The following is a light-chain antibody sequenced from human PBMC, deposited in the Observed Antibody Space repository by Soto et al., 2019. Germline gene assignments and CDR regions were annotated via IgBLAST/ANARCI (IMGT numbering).Light chain of an antibody. Sequence: DIQMTQSPSSLSAFVGDRVTITCRASQSISGYLNWYQQKPGKAPKLLIFATSSLQSGVPSRFSGSGSGTDFTLTISSLQREDFAIYYCQQSYSTPITFGQGTRLEIK. CDR3: QQSYSTPIT. V-gene: IGKV1-39*01. J-gene: IGKJ5*01. CDR1: QSISGY. CDR2: ATS.